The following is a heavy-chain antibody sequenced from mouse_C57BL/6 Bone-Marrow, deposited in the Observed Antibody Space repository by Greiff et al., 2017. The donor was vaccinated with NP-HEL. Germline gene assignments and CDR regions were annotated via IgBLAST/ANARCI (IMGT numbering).Heavy chain of an antibody. Sequence: VQLQQSGAELARPGASVKLSCKASGYTFTSYGMSWVKQRPGQGLEWIGDIYPRSGNTYYNEKFKGKATLTADKSSSTAYMELRSLTSEDTAVYFCARQEGSWYFDVWGTGTTVTVSS. CDR2: IYPRSGNT. J-gene: IGHJ1*03. CDR3: ARQEGSWYFDV. V-gene: IGHV1-81*01. CDR1: GYTFTSYG.